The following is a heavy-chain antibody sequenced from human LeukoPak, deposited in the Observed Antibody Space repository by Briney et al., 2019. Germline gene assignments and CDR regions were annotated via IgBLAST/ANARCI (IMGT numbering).Heavy chain of an antibody. CDR3: ARDATRGILVRTNPRGAFDI. CDR2: INPNSGGT. D-gene: IGHD2-2*01. V-gene: IGHV1-2*04. CDR1: GYTFTGYY. Sequence: ASVKVSCKASGYTFTGYYMHWVRQAPGQGLEWMGWINPNSGGTNYAQKFQGWVTMTRDTSISTAYMELSRLRSDDTAVYYCARDATRGILVRTNPRGAFDIWGQGTMVTVSS. J-gene: IGHJ3*02.